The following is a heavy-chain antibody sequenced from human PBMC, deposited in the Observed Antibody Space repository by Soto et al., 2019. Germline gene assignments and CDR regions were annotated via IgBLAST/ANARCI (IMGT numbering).Heavy chain of an antibody. CDR1: GGSLSSGGYY. V-gene: IGHV4-31*02. Sequence: SETLSLTCTVSGGSLSSGGYYWSWIRQHPGKGLEWIGYIYYSGSTYYNPSLKSRVTISVDTSKNQFSLKLSSVTAADTAVYYCARDRSELRYFDWELDYWGQGTLVTVSS. CDR2: IYYSGST. J-gene: IGHJ4*02. CDR3: ARDRSELRYFDWELDY. D-gene: IGHD3-9*01.